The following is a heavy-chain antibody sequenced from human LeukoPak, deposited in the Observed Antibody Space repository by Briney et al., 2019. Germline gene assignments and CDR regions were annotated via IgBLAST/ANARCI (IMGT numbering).Heavy chain of an antibody. CDR2: ISGSGNST. J-gene: IGHJ2*01. CDR3: VKDSSNWYWYFDL. D-gene: IGHD1-1*01. V-gene: IGHV3-23*01. Sequence: GGSLRLSCAASGFTFNNYAMIWVRQAPGKGLEWVSVISGSGNSTYYADSVKGRFTISRDNSKNTLYLQMNSLRGEDTAVYHCVKDSSNWYWYFDLWGRGTLVTVSS. CDR1: GFTFNNYA.